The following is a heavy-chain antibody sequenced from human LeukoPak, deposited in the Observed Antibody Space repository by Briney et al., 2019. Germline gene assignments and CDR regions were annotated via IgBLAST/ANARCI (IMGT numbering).Heavy chain of an antibody. CDR2: IYYSGST. Sequence: SETLSLTCTVSGGSIGTSHYYWGWLRQPPGKGLEWIGYIYYSGSTNYNPSLKSRVTISVDTSKNQFSLKLSSVTAADTAVYYCARGPPKQVLEWLFAQSRPSYMDVWGKGTTVTVSS. CDR3: ARGPPKQVLEWLFAQSRPSYMDV. V-gene: IGHV4-61*05. J-gene: IGHJ6*03. D-gene: IGHD3-3*01. CDR1: GGSIGTSHYY.